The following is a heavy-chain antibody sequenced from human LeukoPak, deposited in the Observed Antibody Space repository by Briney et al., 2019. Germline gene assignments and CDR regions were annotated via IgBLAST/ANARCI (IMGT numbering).Heavy chain of an antibody. CDR2: ISSSGSTI. V-gene: IGHV3-48*03. CDR3: AKDDAWLQYND. D-gene: IGHD5-24*01. Sequence: GGSLRLSCAASGFTFSSYEMKWVRQAPGKGLEWVSYISSSGSTIYYADSVKGRFTISRDNAKNSLYLQMNSLRAEDTAVYYCAKDDAWLQYNDWGQGTLVTVSS. CDR1: GFTFSSYE. J-gene: IGHJ4*02.